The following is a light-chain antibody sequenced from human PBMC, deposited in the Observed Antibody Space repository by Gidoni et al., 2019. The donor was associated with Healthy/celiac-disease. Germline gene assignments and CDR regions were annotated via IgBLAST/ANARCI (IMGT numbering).Light chain of an antibody. V-gene: IGLV2-23*02. CDR1: SSDVGSDNL. J-gene: IGLJ2*01. CDR2: EVS. Sequence: QSALTQPASVSGSPGQSITISCTGTSSDVGSDNLVSWYQQHPGKAPKLMIYEVSKRPSGVSNRFAGSKSGKTAALTISGLQAEDEADYYCCSYAGSSTLVFGGGTKLTVL. CDR3: CSYAGSSTLV.